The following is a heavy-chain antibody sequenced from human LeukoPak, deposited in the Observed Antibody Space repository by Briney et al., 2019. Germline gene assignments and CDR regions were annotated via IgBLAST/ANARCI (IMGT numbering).Heavy chain of an antibody. CDR3: ARDPEYSSAAFDI. V-gene: IGHV1-3*01. CDR1: GYTFTSYA. D-gene: IGHD2-21*01. Sequence: ASVKVSCKASGYTFTSYAMHWVRQAPGQRLEWMGWINAGNGNTKYSQKFQGRVTITRDTSASTAYTELSSLRSEDTAVYYCARDPEYSSAAFDIWGQGTMVTVSS. J-gene: IGHJ3*02. CDR2: INAGNGNT.